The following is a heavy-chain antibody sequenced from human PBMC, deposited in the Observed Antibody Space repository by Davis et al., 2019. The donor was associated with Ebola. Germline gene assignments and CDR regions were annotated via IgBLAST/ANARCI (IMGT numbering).Heavy chain of an antibody. CDR3: ARRFLDYGDLYYYYGMDV. D-gene: IGHD4-17*01. CDR2: IYSGGST. J-gene: IGHJ6*02. Sequence: GESLKISCAASGFTVSSNYMSWVRQAPGKGLEWVSVIYSGGSTYYADSVKGRFTISRDNSKNTPYLQMNSLRAEDTAVYYCARRFLDYGDLYYYYGMDVWGQGTTVTVSS. CDR1: GFTVSSNY. V-gene: IGHV3-53*01.